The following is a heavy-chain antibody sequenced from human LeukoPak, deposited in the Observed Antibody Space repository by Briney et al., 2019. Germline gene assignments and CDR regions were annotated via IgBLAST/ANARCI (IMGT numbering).Heavy chain of an antibody. J-gene: IGHJ4*02. CDR2: ISSSGSTI. V-gene: IGHV3-48*03. CDR3: ARARPSNDY. CDR1: GFTFSNYA. Sequence: GGSLRLSCAASGFTFSNYAMNWVRQAPGKGLEWVSYISSSGSTIYYADSVKGRFTISRDNAKNSLYLQMNGLRAVDTAVYYCARARPSNDYWGQGTLVTVSS.